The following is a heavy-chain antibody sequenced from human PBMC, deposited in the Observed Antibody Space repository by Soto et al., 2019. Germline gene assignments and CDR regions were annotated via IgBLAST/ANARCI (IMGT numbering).Heavy chain of an antibody. CDR2: IRSKTYAETT. J-gene: IGHJ4*02. CDR3: TRDRSTVVTLNVDY. V-gene: IGHV3-49*03. Sequence: GGSLRLSCTASGFTFGDYAMSWFRQAPGKGLERVGFIRSKTYAETTEYDASVKGRYTISRNDSKNIGYLQMNSLKTYYTALYYCTRDRSTVVTLNVDYGGQGTLVTVSS. CDR1: GFTFGDYA. D-gene: IGHD3-22*01.